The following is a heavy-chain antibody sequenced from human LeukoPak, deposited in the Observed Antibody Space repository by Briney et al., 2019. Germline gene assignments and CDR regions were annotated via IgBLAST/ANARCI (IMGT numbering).Heavy chain of an antibody. CDR1: GGTFSSYA. V-gene: IGHV1-69*04. J-gene: IGHJ6*03. CDR2: IIPILGIA. D-gene: IGHD4-23*01. Sequence: ASVKVSCKASGGTFSSYAISWVRQAPGQGLEWMGRIIPILGIANYAQKFQGRVTITADKSTSTAYMELSSLRSEDTAVYYCARAPTTVVTPVNYYYMDVWGKGTTVTVSS. CDR3: ARAPTTVVTPVNYYYMDV.